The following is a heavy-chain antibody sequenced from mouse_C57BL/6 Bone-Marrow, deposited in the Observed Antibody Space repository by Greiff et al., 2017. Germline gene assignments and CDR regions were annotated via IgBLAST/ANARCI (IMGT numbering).Heavy chain of an antibody. CDR1: GYTFTSYW. CDR3: ARGDYGSGFDY. CDR2: IYPSDSET. J-gene: IGHJ2*01. Sequence: QVQLQQPGAELVRPGSSVKLSCKASGYTFTSYWMEWVKQRPGQGLEWIGNIYPSDSETPYNQKFKDKATLTVDKSSSTAYMQLSSLTSEDSAVYYCARGDYGSGFDYWGQGTTLTVAS. D-gene: IGHD1-1*01. V-gene: IGHV1-61*01.